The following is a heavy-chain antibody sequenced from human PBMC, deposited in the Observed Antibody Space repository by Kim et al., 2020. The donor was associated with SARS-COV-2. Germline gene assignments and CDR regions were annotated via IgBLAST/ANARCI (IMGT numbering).Heavy chain of an antibody. D-gene: IGHD3-10*01. CDR1: GGSFSGYY. Sequence: SETLSLTCAVYGGSFSGYYWSWIRQPPGKGLEWIGEINHSGSTNYNPSLKSRVTISVDTSKNQFSLKLSSVTAADTAVYYCARVASMVRGVRYAFDTWGQGTMVTVSS. CDR2: INHSGST. CDR3: ARVASMVRGVRYAFDT. V-gene: IGHV4-34*01. J-gene: IGHJ3*02.